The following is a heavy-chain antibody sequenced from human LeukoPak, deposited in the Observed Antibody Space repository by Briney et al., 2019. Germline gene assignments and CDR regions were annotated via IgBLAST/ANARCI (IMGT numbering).Heavy chain of an antibody. CDR3: ARGSFGVVNGFDY. CDR1: GGTFSSYA. J-gene: IGHJ4*02. Sequence: SVKVSCKASGGTFSSYAISWVRQAPGQGLEWMGRIIPILGIANYAQKFQGRVTITADKSTSTAYMELSSLRSEDTAVYYCARGSFGVVNGFDYWGQGTLVTVSS. CDR2: IIPILGIA. D-gene: IGHD3-3*01. V-gene: IGHV1-69*04.